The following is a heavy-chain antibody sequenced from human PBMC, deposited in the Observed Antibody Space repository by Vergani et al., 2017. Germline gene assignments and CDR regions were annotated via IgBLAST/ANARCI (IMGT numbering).Heavy chain of an antibody. Sequence: QVQLVQSGAEVKKPGASVKVSCKASGYTFTSYGISWVRQAPGQGLEWVGWSSAYNGNTNYAQKLQGRVTMTTDTSTSTAYMELRSLRSDDTAVYYCARDHGTGRAAVTDGDYWGQGTLVTVSS. J-gene: IGHJ4*02. CDR2: SSAYNGNT. CDR3: ARDHGTGRAAVTDGDY. CDR1: GYTFTSYG. V-gene: IGHV1-18*01. D-gene: IGHD3-10*01.